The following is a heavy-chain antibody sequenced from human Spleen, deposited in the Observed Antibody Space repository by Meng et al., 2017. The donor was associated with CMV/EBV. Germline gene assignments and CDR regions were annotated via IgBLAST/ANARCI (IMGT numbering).Heavy chain of an antibody. Sequence: CAASGFTFSSYWMHWVRQAPGKGLVWVSRINSDGSSTSYADSVKGRFTISRDNAKNTLYLQMNSLRAEDTAVYYCARQRLRGWFDPWGQGTLVTVSS. CDR3: ARQRLRGWFDP. V-gene: IGHV3-74*01. CDR2: INSDGSST. CDR1: GFTFSSYW. D-gene: IGHD4-17*01. J-gene: IGHJ5*02.